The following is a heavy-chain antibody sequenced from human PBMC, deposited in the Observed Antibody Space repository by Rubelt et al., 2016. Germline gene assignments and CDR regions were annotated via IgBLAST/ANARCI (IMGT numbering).Heavy chain of an antibody. CDR2: INHSGST. J-gene: IGHJ4*02. Sequence: QVQLQQWGAGLLKSSETLSLTCAVYGGSFSGYYWSWIRQPPGKGLEWIGEINHSGSTNYNPSLKSRVTISVDTSKNQFSLKLSSVTGADTAVYYCARGKEGLGVTMMDYWGQGTLVTVSS. D-gene: IGHD3-22*01. CDR1: GGSFSGYY. V-gene: IGHV4-34*01. CDR3: ARGKEGLGVTMMDY.